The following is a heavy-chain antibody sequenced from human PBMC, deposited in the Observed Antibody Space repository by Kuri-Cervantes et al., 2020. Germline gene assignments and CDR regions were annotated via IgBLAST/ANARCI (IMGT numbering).Heavy chain of an antibody. J-gene: IGHJ4*01. CDR2: ISSGGVTI. D-gene: IGHD3-22*01. Sequence: GESLKISCAASGFTFSDYYMSWIRQAPGKGPEWVSYISSGGVTIYHADSVKGRFTISRDNAKNSLYLQMNSLRAEDTAVYYCARGLHYYDSSGYPYWGHGTLVTVSS. CDR3: ARGLHYYDSSGYPY. CDR1: GFTFSDYY. V-gene: IGHV3-11*01.